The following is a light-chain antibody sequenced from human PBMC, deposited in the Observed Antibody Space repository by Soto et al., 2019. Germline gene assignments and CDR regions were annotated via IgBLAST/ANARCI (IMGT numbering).Light chain of an antibody. CDR3: QQANSFPLT. Sequence: DIQMTQSPSSVSASVGDRVTITCRASQGISSWLAWYQQKPGKAPNLLIHTASSLQSGVPSRFSGXGXGXDXXLTXXSLQPEDFAXYYCQQANSFPLTFGGGTKVEIK. CDR1: QGISSW. J-gene: IGKJ4*01. V-gene: IGKV1-12*01. CDR2: TAS.